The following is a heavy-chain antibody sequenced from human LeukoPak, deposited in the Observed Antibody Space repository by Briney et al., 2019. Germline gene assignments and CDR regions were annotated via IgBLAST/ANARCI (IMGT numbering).Heavy chain of an antibody. CDR2: IYSGGST. Sequence: PGGSLRLSCAASGFTVSSNYMSWVRQAPGKGLEWVSVIYSGGSTYYADSVKGRFTISRDNSKNTLYLQMNSLRAEDTAVYYCASFRQKSRDFDYWGQGTLVTVSA. D-gene: IGHD3/OR15-3a*01. J-gene: IGHJ4*02. CDR1: GFTVSSNY. CDR3: ASFRQKSRDFDY. V-gene: IGHV3-53*01.